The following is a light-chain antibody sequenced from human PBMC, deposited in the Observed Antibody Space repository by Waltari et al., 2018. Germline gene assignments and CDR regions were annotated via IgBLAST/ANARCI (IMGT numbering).Light chain of an antibody. J-gene: IGLJ2*01. Sequence: QSVLTQPHSVSGAPGQRVTIPCTGSSPNIGAGYDVHWYQHLPGTVPKLLIYRNTNRPSGVPDRFSASKSGASASLAIAGLRAEDEADYYCQSYDSSLSGSVFGGGTKLTVL. CDR3: QSYDSSLSGSV. V-gene: IGLV1-40*01. CDR2: RNT. CDR1: SPNIGAGYD.